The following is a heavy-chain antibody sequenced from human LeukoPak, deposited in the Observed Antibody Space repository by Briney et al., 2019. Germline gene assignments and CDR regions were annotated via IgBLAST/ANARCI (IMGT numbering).Heavy chain of an antibody. Sequence: GESLRISCKGSGYSFTSYWISWVRQMPGKGLEWMGRIDPSDSYTNYSPSFQGQVTISADKSISTAYLQWSSLKASDTAMYYCARPRGGSSSWYAIDYWGQGTLVTVSS. CDR2: IDPSDSYT. CDR1: GYSFTSYW. V-gene: IGHV5-10-1*04. D-gene: IGHD6-13*01. CDR3: ARPRGGSSSWYAIDY. J-gene: IGHJ4*02.